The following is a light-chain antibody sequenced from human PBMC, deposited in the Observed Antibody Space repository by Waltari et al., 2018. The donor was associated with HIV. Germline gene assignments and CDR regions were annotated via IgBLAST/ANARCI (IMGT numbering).Light chain of an antibody. Sequence: IVMTQSPDSLAVSLGERATINCKSNQSVLYSSNNKNYLAWYQHKPGQPPKLLIYWASTRQSGVPDRFSGSGSVTDFTLTISSLQAEDVAVYYCQQYYSTPHSFGQGTKLEIK. CDR3: QQYYSTPHS. CDR2: WAS. V-gene: IGKV4-1*01. CDR1: QSVLYSSNNKNY. J-gene: IGKJ2*03.